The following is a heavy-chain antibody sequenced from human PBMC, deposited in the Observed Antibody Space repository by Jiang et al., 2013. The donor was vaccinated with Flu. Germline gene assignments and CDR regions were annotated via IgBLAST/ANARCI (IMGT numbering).Heavy chain of an antibody. D-gene: IGHD2-15*01. V-gene: IGHV1-8*01. CDR3: ARGTEPTDIVVETGD. J-gene: IGHJ4*02. CDR2: MNPNSGNT. CDR1: GYTFTSYD. Sequence: SGYTFTSYDINWVRQATGQGLEWMGWMNPNSGNTGYAQKFQGRVTMPRNTSISTAYMELSSLRSEDTAVYYCARGTEPTDIVVETGDWGQGTLVTVSS.